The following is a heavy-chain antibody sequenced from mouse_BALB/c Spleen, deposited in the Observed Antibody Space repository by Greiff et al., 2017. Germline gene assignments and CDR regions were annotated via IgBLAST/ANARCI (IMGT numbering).Heavy chain of an antibody. V-gene: IGHV7-3*02. J-gene: IGHJ1*01. CDR3: ARDRGWYFDV. CDR2: IRNKANGYTT. Sequence: EVKLVESGGGLVQPGGSLRLSCATSGFTFTDYYMSWVRQPPGKALEWLGFIRNKANGYTTEYSASVKGRFTISRDNSQSILYLQMNTLRAEDSATYYCARDRGWYFDVWGAGTTVTVSS. CDR1: GFTFTDYY.